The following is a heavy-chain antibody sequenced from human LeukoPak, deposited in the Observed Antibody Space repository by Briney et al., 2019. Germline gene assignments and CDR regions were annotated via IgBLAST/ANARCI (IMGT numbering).Heavy chain of an antibody. D-gene: IGHD5-18*01. V-gene: IGHV4-59*01. CDR3: ARVDTASDAFDI. CDR2: IYSSGST. Sequence: SETLSLTCTVSGGSISSYYWSWIRLPPGKGLEWIGYIYSSGSTNYNPSLKSRVTISVDTSKNQFSLKLSSVTAADTAVYYCARVDTASDAFDIWGQGTMVTVSS. J-gene: IGHJ3*02. CDR1: GGSISSYY.